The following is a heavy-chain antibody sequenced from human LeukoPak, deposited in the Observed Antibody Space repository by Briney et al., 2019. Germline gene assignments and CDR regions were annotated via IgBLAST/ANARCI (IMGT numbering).Heavy chain of an antibody. CDR2: ISWNSGSI. J-gene: IGHJ4*02. Sequence: GGSLRLSCAASGFTFDDYAMHWVRQAPGKGLEWVSGISWNSGSIGYADSVKGRFTISRDNAKNSLYLQMNSLRAEDTALYYCAKVSEGMGGEGYYFDYWGQGTLVTVSS. D-gene: IGHD1-26*01. CDR3: AKVSEGMGGEGYYFDY. V-gene: IGHV3-9*01. CDR1: GFTFDDYA.